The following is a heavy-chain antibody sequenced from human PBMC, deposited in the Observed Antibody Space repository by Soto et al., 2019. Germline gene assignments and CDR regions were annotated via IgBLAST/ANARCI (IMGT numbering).Heavy chain of an antibody. CDR1: GYTLTDYY. J-gene: IGHJ6*02. V-gene: IGHV1-2*02. D-gene: IGHD1-26*01. Sequence: ASVKVSCKASGYTLTDYYIHWVRQTPGQGLEWMGWINPKNGDTNSAQKFRGRVTMTRDTSISTAYLELSSLRSDDTAVYYCARSTGSYSYYGMDVWGQGTTVTVSS. CDR2: INPKNGDT. CDR3: ARSTGSYSYYGMDV.